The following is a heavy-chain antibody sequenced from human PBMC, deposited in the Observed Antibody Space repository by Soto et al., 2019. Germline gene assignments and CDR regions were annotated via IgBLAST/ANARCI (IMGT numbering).Heavy chain of an antibody. V-gene: IGHV3-30*03. CDR2: ISYDGSET. J-gene: IGHJ4*02. CDR1: GFMFSNNG. D-gene: IGHD4-4*01. Sequence: GGSLRLSCAGSGFMFSNNGMHWVRRAPGKGLEWVAFISYDGSETSYADSVKGRFTISRDNSKSTLFLHMSILKNEDTAVYYCAITSVADASFDYWGQGTLVTVSS. CDR3: AITSVADASFDY.